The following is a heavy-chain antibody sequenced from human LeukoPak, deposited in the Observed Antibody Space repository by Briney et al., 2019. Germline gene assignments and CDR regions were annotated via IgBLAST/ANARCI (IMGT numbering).Heavy chain of an antibody. V-gene: IGHV3-48*01. CDR3: ARGYCSSTSCFDY. J-gene: IGHJ4*02. Sequence: PGGSLRLSCAASGFTFSSYSMNWVRQAPGKGLEWVSYISSSSSTIYYADSVKGRFTISRDNAKNSLYLQMNSLRAEDTAVYYCARGYCSSTSCFDYWGQGTLVTVSS. D-gene: IGHD2-2*01. CDR2: ISSSSSTI. CDR1: GFTFSSYS.